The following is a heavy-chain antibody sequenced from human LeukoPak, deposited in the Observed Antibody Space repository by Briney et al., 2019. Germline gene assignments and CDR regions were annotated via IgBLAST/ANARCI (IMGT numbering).Heavy chain of an antibody. J-gene: IGHJ4*02. CDR3: ARRKGSSGWYRGAFGY. CDR2: INHSGST. V-gene: IGHV4-34*01. D-gene: IGHD6-19*01. Sequence: SETLSLTCAVYGGSFSGYYGSWIRQPPGKGLEWIGEINHSGSTNYNPSLKSRVTISVDTSKNQFSLKLSSVTAADTAVYYCARRKGSSGWYRGAFGYWGQGTLVTVSS. CDR1: GGSFSGYY.